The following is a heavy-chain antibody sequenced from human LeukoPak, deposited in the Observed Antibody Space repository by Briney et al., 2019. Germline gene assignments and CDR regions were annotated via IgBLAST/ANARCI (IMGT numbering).Heavy chain of an antibody. J-gene: IGHJ4*02. CDR2: TSGSGVNS. D-gene: IGHD5-12*01. Sequence: GSLRLSCAASGVTLRRYDMSWVRQAPGKGLEWVAATSGSGVNSYYADSVRGRFTISRDNSQNTLYLQMDSLRAEDTALYYCAKEYSGYDFDYWGQGTLVTVSS. CDR1: GVTLRRYD. V-gene: IGHV3-23*01. CDR3: AKEYSGYDFDY.